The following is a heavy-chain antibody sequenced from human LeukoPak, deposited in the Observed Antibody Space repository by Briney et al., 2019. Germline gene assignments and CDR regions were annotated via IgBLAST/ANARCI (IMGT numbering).Heavy chain of an antibody. Sequence: PSETLSLTCTVSGGSINSHYWSWIRQPPGKGLEWIGYIYYSGSTEYNPSLKSRVTISVDTSTNQFSLRLNSVTAADTAVYYCARFDQQLVEGAIAYYDYYYMDVWGKGTTVTVSS. J-gene: IGHJ6*03. D-gene: IGHD6-13*01. CDR2: IYYSGST. CDR3: ARFDQQLVEGAIAYYDYYYMDV. V-gene: IGHV4-59*11. CDR1: GGSINSHY.